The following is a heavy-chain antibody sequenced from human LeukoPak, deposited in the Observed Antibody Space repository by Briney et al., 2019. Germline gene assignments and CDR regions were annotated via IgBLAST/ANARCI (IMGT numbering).Heavy chain of an antibody. CDR2: IYTSGST. Sequence: SETLSLTCTVSGGSISNYYWSWIRQPAEKGLEWIGRIYTSGSTNYNPSLKSRVTMSVDTSKNQFSLKVSSVTAADTAVYYCARDALYCSSSSCYRYWYFDLWGRGTLVTVSS. D-gene: IGHD2-2*01. CDR1: GGSISNYY. J-gene: IGHJ2*01. V-gene: IGHV4-4*07. CDR3: ARDALYCSSSSCYRYWYFDL.